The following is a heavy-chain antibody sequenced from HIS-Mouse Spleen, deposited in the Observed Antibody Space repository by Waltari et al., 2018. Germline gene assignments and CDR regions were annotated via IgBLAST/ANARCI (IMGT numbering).Heavy chain of an antibody. D-gene: IGHD6-6*01. V-gene: IGHV3-43D*03. CDR3: AKARSSIAARPGYYYYGMDV. CDR1: GFTFDDYA. CDR2: ISGDGGST. J-gene: IGHJ6*02. Sequence: EVQLVESGGVVVQPGGSLRLSCAASGFTFDDYAMHWVRQAPGKGLEWVSLISGDGGSTYYAESVKGRFTSSRDNSKNSLYLQMNSLRAEDTALYYCAKARSSIAARPGYYYYGMDVWGQGTTVTVSS.